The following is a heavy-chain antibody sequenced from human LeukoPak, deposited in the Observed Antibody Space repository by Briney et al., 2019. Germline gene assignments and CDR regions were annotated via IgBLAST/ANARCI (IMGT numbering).Heavy chain of an antibody. V-gene: IGHV4-31*03. J-gene: IGHJ4*02. CDR1: ADSLSSGGHY. CDR3: ARGGNRFVGFYFDY. D-gene: IGHD3-10*01. Sequence: SQTLSLTCTVSADSLSSGGHYWAWIRQLPGKGLESIGFIHHSGRSRHNPSLKDRVAVSVDASRKQFALRLSSVTAADTAIYYCARGGNRFVGFYFDYWGQGIQVIVSS. CDR2: IHHSGRS.